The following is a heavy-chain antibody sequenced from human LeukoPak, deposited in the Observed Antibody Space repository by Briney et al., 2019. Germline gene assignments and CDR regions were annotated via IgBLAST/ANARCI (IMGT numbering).Heavy chain of an antibody. CDR1: GYSFINYY. Sequence: GASVKVSCKASGYSFINYYIHWVRQAPGQGLEWMGIINPSGGSTSYTRKFQGRVTLTRDVSTSTVYMELSSLRSEDTAVYSCARDLYGGNSGAFDIWGLGTMVTVSS. CDR3: ARDLYGGNSGAFDI. V-gene: IGHV1-46*01. J-gene: IGHJ3*02. D-gene: IGHD4-23*01. CDR2: INPSGGST.